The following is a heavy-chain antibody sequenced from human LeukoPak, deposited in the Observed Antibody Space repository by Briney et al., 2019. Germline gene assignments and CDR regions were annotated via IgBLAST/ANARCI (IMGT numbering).Heavy chain of an antibody. Sequence: SETLSLTCTVSGYSISSGYYWGWIRQPPGKGLEWIGRIYHSGSTYYNPSLKSRVTISVAASKNQFSLKLSSVTAADTAVYYCAGGSYCSSTSCYRGIDPWGQGTLVTVSS. J-gene: IGHJ5*02. CDR1: GYSISSGYY. CDR2: IYHSGST. D-gene: IGHD2-2*02. V-gene: IGHV4-38-2*02. CDR3: AGGSYCSSTSCYRGIDP.